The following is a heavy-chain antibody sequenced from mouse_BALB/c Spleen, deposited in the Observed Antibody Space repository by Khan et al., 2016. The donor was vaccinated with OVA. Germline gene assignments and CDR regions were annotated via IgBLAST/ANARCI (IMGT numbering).Heavy chain of an antibody. D-gene: IGHD4-1*01. CDR2: ITYSGST. CDR1: GYSITSDYA. V-gene: IGHV3-2*02. CDR3: AMGRTY. J-gene: IGHJ3*01. Sequence: EVQLVESGPGLVKPSQSLSLTCTVTGYSITSDYAWNWIRQFPGNKLEWMGYITYSGSTSYRPSLKSRISITRDTSKNQFFLQLNSVTTEDTATYDCAMGRTYWGQGTLVTVSA.